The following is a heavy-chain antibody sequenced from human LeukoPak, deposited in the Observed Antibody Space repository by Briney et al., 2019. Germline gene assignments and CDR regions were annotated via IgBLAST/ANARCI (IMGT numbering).Heavy chain of an antibody. D-gene: IGHD6-19*01. CDR1: GFTFDDYG. J-gene: IGHJ1*01. CDR2: ITWNGDSK. CDR3: AREGYSSGWEEYFQH. Sequence: GGSLRLSCAASGFTFDDYGMTWVRQAPGKGLEWVSGITWNGDSKGYADSVKGRFTISRDNAKNSLYLQMNSLRAEDTAVYYCAREGYSSGWEEYFQHWGQGTLVTVSS. V-gene: IGHV3-20*04.